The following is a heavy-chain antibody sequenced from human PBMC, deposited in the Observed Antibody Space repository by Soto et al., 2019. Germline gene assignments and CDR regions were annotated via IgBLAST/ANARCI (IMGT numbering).Heavy chain of an antibody. V-gene: IGHV4-39*01. Sequence: PSETLSLTCTVSGGSISSSSYYWGWIRQPPGKGLEWIGSIYYSGSTYYNPSLKSRVTISVDTSKNQFSLKLSSVTAADTAVYYCARQYVRFLEWSLYYYYGMDVWGQGTTVTVSS. CDR2: IYYSGST. CDR3: ARQYVRFLEWSLYYYYGMDV. J-gene: IGHJ6*02. D-gene: IGHD3-3*01. CDR1: GGSISSSSYY.